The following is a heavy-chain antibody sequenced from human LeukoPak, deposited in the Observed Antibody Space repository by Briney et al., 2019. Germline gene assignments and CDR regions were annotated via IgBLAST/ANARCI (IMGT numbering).Heavy chain of an antibody. V-gene: IGHV3-23*01. CDR1: GFTFSSYA. D-gene: IGHD1-26*01. CDR3: ARGRHIRSYHYFDY. J-gene: IGHJ4*02. CDR2: ISDSGGST. Sequence: GGSLRLSCAASGFTFSSYAMSWVRQAPGKGLEWVSAISDSGGSTYYADSVKGRFTISRDNAKNSLYLQMNSLRAEDTAVNYCARGRHIRSYHYFDYWGQGTLVTVSS.